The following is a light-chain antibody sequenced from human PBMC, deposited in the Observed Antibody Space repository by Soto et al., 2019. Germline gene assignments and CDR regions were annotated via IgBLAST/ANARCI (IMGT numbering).Light chain of an antibody. Sequence: DIQMTQSPSSLSASVGDRVTITCQASQDISNYLNWYQQKPGKAPKLLIFDASNVEIGVPSRFSGSGSGTDFTFTIHSLQPEDAATYYCQQYEDLPLTFGGGTKVDIK. CDR3: QQYEDLPLT. V-gene: IGKV1-33*01. CDR1: QDISNY. CDR2: DAS. J-gene: IGKJ4*01.